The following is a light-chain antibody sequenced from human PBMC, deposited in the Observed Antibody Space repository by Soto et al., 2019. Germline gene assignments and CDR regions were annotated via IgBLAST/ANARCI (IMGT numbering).Light chain of an antibody. Sequence: IVFTQSPGTLSLSPGETVTLSCRASQSVTSSNLAWYQQKPGQAPRLLIYGASYRATCIADKFTGGGSGADFSLTISRLEPEDFAVYFCQHYGASQYTFGQGTKLEI. CDR1: QSVTSSN. V-gene: IGKV3-20*01. J-gene: IGKJ2*01. CDR2: GAS. CDR3: QHYGASQYT.